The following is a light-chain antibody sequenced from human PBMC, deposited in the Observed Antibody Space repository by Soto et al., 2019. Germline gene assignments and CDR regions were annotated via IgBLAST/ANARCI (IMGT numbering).Light chain of an antibody. J-gene: IGLJ1*01. CDR3: CSCAGSSTYV. Sequence: QSVLTQPASVSGSPGQSITISCTGTSSDVGSYNLVSWYQQHPGKAPKLMIYEVSKRPSGVSNRFSGSKSGNTASLTISGLQVEDEADYYCCSCAGSSTYVFGTVTKVTVL. V-gene: IGLV2-23*02. CDR2: EVS. CDR1: SSDVGSYNL.